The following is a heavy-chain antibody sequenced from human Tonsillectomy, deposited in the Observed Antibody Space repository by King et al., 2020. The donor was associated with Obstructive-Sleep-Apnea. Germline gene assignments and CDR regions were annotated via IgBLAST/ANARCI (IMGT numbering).Heavy chain of an antibody. J-gene: IGHJ6*02. CDR3: ARDMYYDILTGYIIGNYYYYGMDV. CDR2: INSDGSST. Sequence: VQLVESGGGLVQPGGSLRLSCAASGFTFSSYWMHWVRQAPGKGLVWVSRINSDGSSTSYADSVKGRFTISRDNAKNTLYLQMNSLRAEDTAVYYCARDMYYDILTGYIIGNYYYYGMDVWGQGTTVTVSS. CDR1: GFTFSSYW. V-gene: IGHV3-74*01. D-gene: IGHD3-9*01.